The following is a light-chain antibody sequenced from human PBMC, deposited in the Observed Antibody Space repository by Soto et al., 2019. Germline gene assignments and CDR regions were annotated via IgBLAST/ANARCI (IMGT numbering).Light chain of an antibody. Sequence: DIQMTQSPSSLSASVGDRVIITCRASQSISTYLNWYQHKPGNAPKLLISAASTLQRGVPSRFSGSGSGSDFTFTISSLEPEDFATYFCQQSYNPPYTFGQVTKLEI. CDR1: QSISTY. CDR2: AAS. J-gene: IGKJ2*01. CDR3: QQSYNPPYT. V-gene: IGKV1-39*01.